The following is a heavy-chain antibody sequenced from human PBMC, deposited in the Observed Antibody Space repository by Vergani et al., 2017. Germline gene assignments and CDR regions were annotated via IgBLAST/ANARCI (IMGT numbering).Heavy chain of an antibody. CDR2: IIPIFGTA. Sequence: QVQLVQSGAEVKKPGSSVKVSCKASGGTFSSYAISWVRQAPGQGLEWMGGIIPIFGTANYAQKFQGRVTITADESTSTAYMELSSLRSEDTAVYYCARDWGYCSSXSCYTAYYYYYMDVWGKGTTVTVSS. CDR1: GGTFSSYA. CDR3: ARDWGYCSSXSCYTAYYYYYMDV. J-gene: IGHJ6*03. V-gene: IGHV1-69*01. D-gene: IGHD2-2*02.